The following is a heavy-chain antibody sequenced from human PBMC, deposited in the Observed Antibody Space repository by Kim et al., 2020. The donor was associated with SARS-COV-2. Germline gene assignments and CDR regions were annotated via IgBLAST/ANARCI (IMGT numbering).Heavy chain of an antibody. D-gene: IGHD3-10*01. J-gene: IGHJ6*02. CDR1: GGSISSGSYY. CDR2: IYTSGST. V-gene: IGHV4-61*02. Sequence: SETLSLTCTVSGGSISSGSYYWSWIRQPAGKGLEWIGRIYTSGSTNYNPSLKSRVTISVDTSKNQFSLKLSSVTAADTAVYYGARDRRGVAMVRGVMINYYGMDVWGQGTTVTVSS. CDR3: ARDRRGVAMVRGVMINYYGMDV.